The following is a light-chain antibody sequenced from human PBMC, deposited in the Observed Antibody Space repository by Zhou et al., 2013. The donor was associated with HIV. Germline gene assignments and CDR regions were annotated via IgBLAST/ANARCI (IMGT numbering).Light chain of an antibody. Sequence: DIQMTQSPSSLSASLGDRVTITCRASQSVSSYLNWYQQKPGKAPKLLIFRASSLQTGVPSRFIGSGSGTDFTLTISSLQPEDLGTYYCQQTYSAPPETFGQGTKVEIK. CDR1: QSVSSY. J-gene: IGKJ1*01. V-gene: IGKV1-39*01. CDR3: QQTYSAPPET. CDR2: RAS.